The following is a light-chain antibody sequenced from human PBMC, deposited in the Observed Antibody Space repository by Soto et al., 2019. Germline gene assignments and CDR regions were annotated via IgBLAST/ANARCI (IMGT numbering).Light chain of an antibody. J-gene: IGKJ5*01. CDR2: RTF. CDR1: QTIASRY. Sequence: EIVLTQSPGTLSLSPGERATLSCRASQTIASRYVAWYQHQPGQAPRLLIYRTFARAPGIPDRFSGGGSGTDFTLTISRLEREDFAVYYCQQYDTAPPTFGQGTRLDIK. CDR3: QQYDTAPPT. V-gene: IGKV3-20*01.